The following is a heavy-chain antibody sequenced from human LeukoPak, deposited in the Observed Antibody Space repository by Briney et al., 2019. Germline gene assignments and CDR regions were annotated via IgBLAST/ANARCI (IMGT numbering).Heavy chain of an antibody. J-gene: IGHJ4*02. CDR1: GYTFTSYG. Sequence: ASVKVSCKASGYTFTSYGISWVRQAPGQGLEWMGWISTYNGNTNYAQKLQGRVTMTTDTSTSTAYMELRSLRSDDTAVYYCARDVVVVAAAFFDYWGQGTLVTVSS. CDR3: ARDVVVVAAAFFDY. V-gene: IGHV1-18*01. CDR2: ISTYNGNT. D-gene: IGHD2-15*01.